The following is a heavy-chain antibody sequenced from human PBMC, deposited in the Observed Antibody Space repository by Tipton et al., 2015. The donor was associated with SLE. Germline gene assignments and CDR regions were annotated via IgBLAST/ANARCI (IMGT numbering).Heavy chain of an antibody. V-gene: IGHV4-4*02. CDR1: GGSISRINW. J-gene: IGHJ4*02. Sequence: TLSLTCAVSGGSISRINWWSWVRQPPGKGLEWIGEIYHSGSTHYNPSLKSRVTMSMDKSKNHFSLKLTSVTAADTAIYYCARDTGAIDCWGQGTLVTVSS. CDR2: IYHSGST. CDR3: ARDTGAIDC.